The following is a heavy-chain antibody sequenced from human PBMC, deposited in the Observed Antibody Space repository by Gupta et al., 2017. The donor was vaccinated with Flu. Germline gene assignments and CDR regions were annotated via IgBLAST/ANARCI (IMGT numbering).Heavy chain of an antibody. CDR3: ARDGYQYDSSAYYIDY. Sequence: PGKGLEWVSGINWNGGSTGYADSVKGRFTISRDNAKNSVYLEMDSLRADDTALYHCARDGYQYDSSAYYIDYWGQGTLVTVSS. CDR2: INWNGGST. V-gene: IGHV3-20*01. J-gene: IGHJ4*02. D-gene: IGHD3-22*01.